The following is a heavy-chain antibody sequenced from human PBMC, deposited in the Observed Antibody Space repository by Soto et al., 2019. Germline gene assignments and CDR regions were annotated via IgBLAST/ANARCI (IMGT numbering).Heavy chain of an antibody. J-gene: IGHJ4*02. Sequence: QVTLKESGPVLVKPTETLTLTCTVSGFSLSSGRMSVSWIRQPPGKALEWLAHIFSSDAKSYSASLKSRLTISKDTSKSRVVLTMTNMIPVDTATYYCTRIRGWGWVGPSDYWGQGTLVTVSS. CDR2: IFSSDAK. D-gene: IGHD3-10*01. V-gene: IGHV2-26*01. CDR3: TRIRGWGWVGPSDY. CDR1: GFSLSSGRMS.